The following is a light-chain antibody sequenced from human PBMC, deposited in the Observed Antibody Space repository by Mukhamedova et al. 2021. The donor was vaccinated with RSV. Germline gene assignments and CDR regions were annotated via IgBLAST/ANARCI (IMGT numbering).Light chain of an antibody. V-gene: IGLV2-14*01. CDR2: AVS. CDR3: SPKKTDTTFV. J-gene: IGLJ1*01. Sequence: PKLVIYAVSIRPSGISDRFSGSKSANTASLTISGLQAEDEADYYCSPKKTDTTFVFGTGTKVTVL.